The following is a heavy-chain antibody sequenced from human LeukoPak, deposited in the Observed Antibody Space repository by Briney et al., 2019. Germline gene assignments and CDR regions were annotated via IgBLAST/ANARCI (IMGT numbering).Heavy chain of an antibody. V-gene: IGHV3-11*01. J-gene: IGHJ4*02. Sequence: GGSLRLSCAASGFTFSDYYMSWIRQAPGKGLEWVSYISSSGSTIYYADPVKGRFTISRDNAKNSLYLQMNSLRAEDTAVYYCARARNYDFWSGYYEYYFDYWGQGTLVTVSS. CDR3: ARARNYDFWSGYYEYYFDY. CDR2: ISSSGSTI. D-gene: IGHD3-3*01. CDR1: GFTFSDYY.